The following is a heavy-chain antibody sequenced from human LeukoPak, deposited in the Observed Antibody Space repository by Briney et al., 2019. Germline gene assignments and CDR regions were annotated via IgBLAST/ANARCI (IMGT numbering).Heavy chain of an antibody. V-gene: IGHV3-23*01. CDR1: GFTFSSYA. D-gene: IGHD3-22*01. CDR3: ANQDYDSSGYYPPDY. Sequence: GGSLRLSCAASGFTFSSYAMSWVRQAPGKGLEWVSAISGSGGSTYYADSVKGRFTISRDNPKNTLYLQMNSLRAEDTAVYYCANQDYDSSGYYPPDYWGQGTLVTVSS. CDR2: ISGSGGST. J-gene: IGHJ4*02.